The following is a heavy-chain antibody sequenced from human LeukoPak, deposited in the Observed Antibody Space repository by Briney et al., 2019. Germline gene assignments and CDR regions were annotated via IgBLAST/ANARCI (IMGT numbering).Heavy chain of an antibody. J-gene: IGHJ4*02. CDR2: IFSSGST. V-gene: IGHV4-4*07. Sequence: SETLSLTCAVSGGSISSYFWSWIRQPAGKGLEWVGRIFSSGSTSYNPSLKSRITMSKDTSKNQFSLKLSSVTAADTAVYYCARMGLAAAAADYWGQGTLVTVSS. D-gene: IGHD6-13*01. CDR3: ARMGLAAAAADY. CDR1: GGSISSYF.